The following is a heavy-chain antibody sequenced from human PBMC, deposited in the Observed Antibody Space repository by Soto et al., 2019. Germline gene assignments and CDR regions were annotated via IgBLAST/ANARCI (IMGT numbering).Heavy chain of an antibody. D-gene: IGHD2-8*02. V-gene: IGHV2-5*02. CDR2: IFWDDDK. Sequence: ESGSTLVNPTHTLTLTCTFSGFSLSASGMGVGWIRQPPEKALEWLALIFWDDDKRYSPSLKCRLTISKDTSKNQVVLTLTNVDPVDTATYYCAHIYTGTGGHFDYWGQGTLVPSPQ. J-gene: IGHJ4*02. CDR1: GFSLSASGMG. CDR3: AHIYTGTGGHFDY.